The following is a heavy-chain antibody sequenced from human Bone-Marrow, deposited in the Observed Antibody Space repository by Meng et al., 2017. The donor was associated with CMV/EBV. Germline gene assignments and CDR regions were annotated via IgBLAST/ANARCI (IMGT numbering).Heavy chain of an antibody. D-gene: IGHD3-3*01. V-gene: IGHV3-7*01. J-gene: IGHJ3*02. CDR1: GYSISSGYY. Sequence: GGSLRLSCTVSGYSISSGYYWGWVRQAPGKGLEWVATIKQDGSLTFFVDSVKGRFTMSRDNAKNSMYLHLDTVTAEDTALYYWAGGGLGEWLLWHAFDIWGQGTMVTVSS. CDR3: AGGGLGEWLLWHAFDI. CDR2: IKQDGSLT.